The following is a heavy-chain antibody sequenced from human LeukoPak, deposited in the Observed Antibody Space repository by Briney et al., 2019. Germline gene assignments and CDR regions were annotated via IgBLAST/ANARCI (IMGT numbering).Heavy chain of an antibody. CDR3: AKDNIVGTTRDYFDY. V-gene: IGHV3-23*01. CDR2: ISVGGGST. Sequence: GGSLRLSCAASGFTFRSYGIHGLRQAPGRGLEGVSTISVGGGSTYYADSVKGRFTISRDNSKNTLHLQMNSLRAEDTAVYYCAKDNIVGTTRDYFDYWGQGTLVTVSS. D-gene: IGHD1-26*01. J-gene: IGHJ4*02. CDR1: GFTFRSYG.